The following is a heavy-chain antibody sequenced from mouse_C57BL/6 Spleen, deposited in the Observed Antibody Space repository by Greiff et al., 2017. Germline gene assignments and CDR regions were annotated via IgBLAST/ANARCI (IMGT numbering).Heavy chain of an antibody. CDR1: GYTFTSYW. CDR3: ARGSSGSGFAY. V-gene: IGHV1-50*01. J-gene: IGHJ3*01. CDR2: IDPSDSYT. D-gene: IGHD3-2*02. Sequence: QVQLKQPGAELVKPGASVKLSCKASGYTFTSYWMQWVKQRPGQGLEWIGEIDPSDSYTNYNQKFKGKATLTVDTSSSTAYMQLSSLTSEDSAVYYCARGSSGSGFAYWGQGTLVTVSA.